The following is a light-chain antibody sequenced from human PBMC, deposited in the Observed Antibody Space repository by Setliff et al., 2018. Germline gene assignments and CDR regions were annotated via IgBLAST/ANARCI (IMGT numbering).Light chain of an antibody. CDR2: EVT. J-gene: IGLJ1*01. Sequence: QSALTQPPSASGSPGQSLTISCTGTSRDVGAYNFASWYQQHPGKAPKLLIYEVTKRPSGVPDRFSGSKSGNTASLTVSGLQADDEADYYCCAYAASYNPYVFGTGTKVTVL. CDR3: CAYAASYNPYV. V-gene: IGLV2-8*01. CDR1: SRDVGAYNF.